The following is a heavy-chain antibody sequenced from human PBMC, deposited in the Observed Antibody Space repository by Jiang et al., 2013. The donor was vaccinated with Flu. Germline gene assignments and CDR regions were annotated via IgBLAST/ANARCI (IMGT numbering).Heavy chain of an antibody. CDR3: ARSRGSYANRFLDY. D-gene: IGHD2-2*01. Sequence: VKPSETLSLTCAVSDYSISSGCYWGWIRQPPGKGLEWIGTIYHSGSTYYNPSLKSRGTISVDTSKNQFSLKLSSVTAADTAVYYCARSRGSYANRFLDYWGQGTLVTVSS. CDR1: DYSISSGCY. J-gene: IGHJ4*02. V-gene: IGHV4-38-2*01. CDR2: IYHSGST.